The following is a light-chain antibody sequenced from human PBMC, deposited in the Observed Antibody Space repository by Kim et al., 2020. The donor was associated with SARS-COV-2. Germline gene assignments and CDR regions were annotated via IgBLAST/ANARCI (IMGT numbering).Light chain of an antibody. CDR1: QRISSY. J-gene: IGKJ2*01. CDR2: AAS. Sequence: SASVGARVTITCRASQRISSYLNWYQQKPGKAPNLLIYAASSLQSGVPSRFSGSGSGTDLPLTISSLQPEDFATYYCQQSYNTPYTFGQGTKLEIK. V-gene: IGKV1-39*01. CDR3: QQSYNTPYT.